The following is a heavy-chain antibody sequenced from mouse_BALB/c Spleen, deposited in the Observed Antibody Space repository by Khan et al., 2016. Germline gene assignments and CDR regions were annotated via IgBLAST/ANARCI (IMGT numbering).Heavy chain of an antibody. CDR3: TTTFAY. D-gene: IGHD2-12*01. V-gene: IGHV6-6*02. J-gene: IGHJ3*01. Sequence: EVKLEESGGGLVQPGGSMKLSCVASGFTFSSYWMSWVRQSPEKGLEWVAEIRLKSDNYATHYAGSVKGKFTISRDDSKSRLYLQMNSLRAEDTGMYYCTTTFAYWGQGTLVTVSA. CDR1: GFTFSSYW. CDR2: IRLKSDNYAT.